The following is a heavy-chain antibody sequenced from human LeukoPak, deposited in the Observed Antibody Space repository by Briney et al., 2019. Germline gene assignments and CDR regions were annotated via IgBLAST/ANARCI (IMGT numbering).Heavy chain of an antibody. D-gene: IGHD5-12*01. J-gene: IGHJ4*02. CDR1: GFTFSDYY. V-gene: IGHV3-11*04. CDR3: ARGGYSGYIPY. CDR2: ITNSGSTI. Sequence: GGSLRLSCAASGFTFSDYYMSWIRQAPGRGLEWVSYITNSGSTIYYADSVKGRFTTSRDNAKNSLYLQMNSLRAEDTAVYYCARGGYSGYIPYWGQGTLVTVSS.